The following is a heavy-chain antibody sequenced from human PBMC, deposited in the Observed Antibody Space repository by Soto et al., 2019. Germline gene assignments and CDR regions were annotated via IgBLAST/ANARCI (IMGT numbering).Heavy chain of an antibody. CDR2: ISSDGTSR. V-gene: IGHV3-30*18. CDR3: AKVRVKDYYYYAMDV. CDR1: GFTFSSYG. D-gene: IGHD4-4*01. J-gene: IGHJ6*02. Sequence: LRLSCAASGFTFSSYGMHWVRQAPGKGLEWVAVISSDGTSRFYADSVKGRFTISRDNSKNTLYLQMNSLRAEDTAMYYCAKVRVKDYYYYAMDVWGQGTTVT.